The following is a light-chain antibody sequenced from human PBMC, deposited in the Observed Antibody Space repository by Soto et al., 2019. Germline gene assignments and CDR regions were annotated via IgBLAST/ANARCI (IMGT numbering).Light chain of an antibody. CDR3: QQYNSYSRT. J-gene: IGKJ2*01. CDR1: QSISSW. Sequence: DIQMTQSPSTLSASVGDRVTITCRASQSISSWLAWYQQKPGKAPKLLIYDASSLESGVPSRFSGSGSGTESTLTISSLQSDDFATYYCQQYNSYSRTFGQGTKLEI. CDR2: DAS. V-gene: IGKV1-5*01.